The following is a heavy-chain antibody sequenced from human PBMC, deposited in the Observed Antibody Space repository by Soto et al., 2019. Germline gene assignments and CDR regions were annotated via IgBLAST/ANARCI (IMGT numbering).Heavy chain of an antibody. CDR2: IYYSGNT. CDR3: ARDSPWLYFDY. Sequence: PSETLYLTCTVCGGSISSYYWSWIRQPPGKGLEWIGYIYYSGNTNYNPSLKSRVTISVDTSKNQFSLKLSSVTAADTAVYYCARDSPWLYFDYWGQGTLVTVSS. CDR1: GGSISSYY. J-gene: IGHJ4*02. D-gene: IGHD3-10*01. V-gene: IGHV4-59*01.